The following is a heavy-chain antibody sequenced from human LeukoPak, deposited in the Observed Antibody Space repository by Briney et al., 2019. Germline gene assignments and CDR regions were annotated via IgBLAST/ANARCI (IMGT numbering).Heavy chain of an antibody. CDR3: ARLSLYYYDSSGYYYFDY. V-gene: IGHV4-39*07. J-gene: IGHJ4*02. CDR2: IYYSGRT. Sequence: SETLSLTCTVSGGSISSSSYYWGWIRQPPGKGLEWIGSIYYSGRTYYNPSLKSRVTISVDTSKNQFSLKLSSVTAADTAVYYCARLSLYYYDSSGYYYFDYWGQGTLVTVSS. D-gene: IGHD3-22*01. CDR1: GGSISSSSYY.